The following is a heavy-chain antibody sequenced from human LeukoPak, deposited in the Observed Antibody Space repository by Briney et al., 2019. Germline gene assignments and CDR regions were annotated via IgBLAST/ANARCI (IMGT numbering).Heavy chain of an antibody. D-gene: IGHD5-18*01. Sequence: PGGALRLSCAASGVTFSDFWMHWGRQPPGKGVVWFALVKGDGRTTIYAESVKARFTISSDNPTNTLYLHMNSLRADDSGLYYCATGHSYGYDYWGQGALVTVSS. CDR2: VKGDGRTT. CDR3: ATGHSYGYDY. CDR1: GVTFSDFW. V-gene: IGHV3-74*01. J-gene: IGHJ4*02.